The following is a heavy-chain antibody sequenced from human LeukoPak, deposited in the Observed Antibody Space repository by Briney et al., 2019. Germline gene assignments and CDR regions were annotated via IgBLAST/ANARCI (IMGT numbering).Heavy chain of an antibody. J-gene: IGHJ2*01. V-gene: IGHV3-30*03. CDR1: GFTFSSYG. CDR3: ARGNDISWYFDL. Sequence: GGSLRLSCAASGFTFSSYGMHWVRQAPGKGLEWVAVISYDGSNKYYADSVKGRFTISRDNAKNSLYLQMNSLRAEDTAVYYCARGNDISWYFDLWGRGTLVTVSS. D-gene: IGHD1-1*01. CDR2: ISYDGSNK.